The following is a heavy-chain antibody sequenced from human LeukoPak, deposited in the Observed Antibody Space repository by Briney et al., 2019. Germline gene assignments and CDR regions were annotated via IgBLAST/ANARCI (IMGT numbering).Heavy chain of an antibody. CDR1: GFTVSSNY. J-gene: IGHJ4*02. CDR2: IYSGGNT. V-gene: IGHV3-66*01. D-gene: IGHD4-17*01. CDR3: ARGGPTTEGYQFHY. Sequence: PGGSLRLSCAVSGFTVSSNYMGWVRQAPGKGLEWVSVIYSGGNTYYADSVKGRFTISRDNSKNTLYLQMNSLRGEDTAVYYCARGGPTTEGYQFHYWGQGTLVTVSS.